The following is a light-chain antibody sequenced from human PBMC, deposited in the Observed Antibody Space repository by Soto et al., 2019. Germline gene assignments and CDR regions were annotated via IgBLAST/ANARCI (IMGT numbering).Light chain of an antibody. CDR1: QSVSNNY. V-gene: IGKV3-20*01. CDR3: LHYYEWPRWT. Sequence: EIVLTQSAGTLSLSPGERATLSCRASQSVSNNYLAWYQKKPGQAPRLLIYGASTRASDIPERFSGSGSGTDFTLTISRLEPEDFSVYYCLHYYEWPRWTFGQGTKVEVK. J-gene: IGKJ1*01. CDR2: GAS.